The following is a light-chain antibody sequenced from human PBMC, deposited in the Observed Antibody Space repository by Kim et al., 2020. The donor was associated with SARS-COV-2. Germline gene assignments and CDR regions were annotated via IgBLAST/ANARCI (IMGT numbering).Light chain of an antibody. CDR1: QSVLYSSTNKNY. J-gene: IGKJ4*01. CDR3: QQYYSTPLT. Sequence: RATINCKSSQSVLYSSTNKNYLSWYQQKPGQPPKLLIYRASTRESGVPDRFSGSGSGTDFTLTISSLQAEDVAVYYCQQYYSTPLTFGGGTKLEI. CDR2: RAS. V-gene: IGKV4-1*01.